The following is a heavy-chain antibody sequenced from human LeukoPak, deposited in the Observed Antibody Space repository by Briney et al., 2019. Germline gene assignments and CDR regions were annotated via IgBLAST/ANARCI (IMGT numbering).Heavy chain of an antibody. J-gene: IGHJ6*03. CDR2: IYYSGST. V-gene: IGHV4-31*03. CDR1: GGSISSGGYY. CDR3: ARGEQQYYMDV. Sequence: PSETLSLTCTVSGGSISSGGYYWSWIGQHPGKGLEWIGYIYYSGSTYYNPSLKSRVTISVDTSKNQFSLKLSSVTAADTAVYYCARGEQQYYMDVWGKGTTVTVSS. D-gene: IGHD6-13*01.